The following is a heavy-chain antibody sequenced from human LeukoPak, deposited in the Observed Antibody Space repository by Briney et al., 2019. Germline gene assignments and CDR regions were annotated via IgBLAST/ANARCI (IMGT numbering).Heavy chain of an antibody. CDR1: GFTFSDYY. Sequence: GGSLRLSCVASGFTFSDYYMSWIRQAPGKGPEWVSHISSRGTITYYADSVKGRFTISRDNAKNSLCLQMNSLRAEDTAVYYCARTAYYYDSSGYDDAFDIWGQGTMVTVSS. J-gene: IGHJ3*02. CDR2: ISSRGTIT. D-gene: IGHD3-22*01. CDR3: ARTAYYYDSSGYDDAFDI. V-gene: IGHV3-11*01.